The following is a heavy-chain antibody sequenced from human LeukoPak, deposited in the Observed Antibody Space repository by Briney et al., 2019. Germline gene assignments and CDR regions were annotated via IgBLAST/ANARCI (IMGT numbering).Heavy chain of an antibody. J-gene: IGHJ4*02. V-gene: IGHV3-33*01. Sequence: GGSLRLSCAAAGFTFSSYGMHWVRQAPGKGLEWVAVIWYDGSNKYYADSVKGRFTISRDNSKNTLYLQMNSLRTDDQAVCYCGRVYSSSWFPFDYWGQGTLVTVSS. D-gene: IGHD6-13*01. CDR3: GRVYSSSWFPFDY. CDR2: IWYDGSNK. CDR1: GFTFSSYG.